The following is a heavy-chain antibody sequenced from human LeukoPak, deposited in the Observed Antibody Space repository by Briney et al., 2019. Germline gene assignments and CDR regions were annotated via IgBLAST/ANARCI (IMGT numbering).Heavy chain of an antibody. CDR2: ISFDGSNK. D-gene: IGHD3-10*01. CDR3: ARWFGELFFDY. Sequence: GGSLRLSCAASGFTFSSYAMSWVRQAPGKGLEWVAVISFDGSNKYYEDSVKGRFTISRDNSRNTLYLQMNSLRAEGTAIYYCARWFGELFFDYCGQGTLVTVSS. V-gene: IGHV3-30*03. J-gene: IGHJ4*02. CDR1: GFTFSSYA.